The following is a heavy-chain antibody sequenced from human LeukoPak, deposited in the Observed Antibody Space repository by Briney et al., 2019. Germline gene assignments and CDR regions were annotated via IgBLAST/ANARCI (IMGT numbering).Heavy chain of an antibody. CDR2: INPSGGST. Sequence: GASVNVSFKSSGYTFTNYYMHWVRQPPGQGLEWMGIINPSGGSTSYAQKFQGRVTMTRDTSTSTLYLELSSLRSEDTAVYYCARHLSGLAEGHFDPWGQGTLVTVSS. CDR1: GYTFTNYY. V-gene: IGHV1-46*01. J-gene: IGHJ5*02. CDR3: ARHLSGLAEGHFDP. D-gene: IGHD6-19*01.